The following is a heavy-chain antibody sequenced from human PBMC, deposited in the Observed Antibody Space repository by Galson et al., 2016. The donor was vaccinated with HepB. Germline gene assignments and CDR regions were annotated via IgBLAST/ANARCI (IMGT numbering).Heavy chain of an antibody. V-gene: IGHV5-51*01. CDR3: ARLAYGEGNWFDS. J-gene: IGHJ5*01. CDR2: IYPRDSES. CDR1: GYSFSSYW. Sequence: QSGAEVKKPGESLKISCKGSGYSFSSYWIGWVRQTPGKGLEWMGIIYPRDSESRYRPSFQGQVTMSADKSIRTAYLQWSSLKASDTAMYYCARLAYGEGNWFDSWGQGTLVTVSS. D-gene: IGHD4-17*01.